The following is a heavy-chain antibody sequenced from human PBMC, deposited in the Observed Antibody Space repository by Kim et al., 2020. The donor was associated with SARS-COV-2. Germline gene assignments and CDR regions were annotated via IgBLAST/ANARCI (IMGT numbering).Heavy chain of an antibody. D-gene: IGHD4-17*01. J-gene: IGHJ4*02. CDR2: NT. V-gene: IGHV1-3*01. Sequence: NTRYSQKFQGRVTITRDTSASTAYMELSSLRSEDTAVYYCARILRSLPCYWGQGTLVTVSS. CDR3: ARILRSLPCY.